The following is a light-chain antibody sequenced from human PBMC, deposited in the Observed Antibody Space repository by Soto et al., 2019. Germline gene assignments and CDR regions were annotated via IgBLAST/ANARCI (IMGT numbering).Light chain of an antibody. CDR1: SSDVGAYNY. Sequence: QSALTQPASVSGSPGQSITISCTGTSSDVGAYNYVSWYQHHPGKAPKIMIYDVSSRPSGVSNRFSGSKSGNTASLTIAGLQDEDEADYYCSSYTSSTTLVFGGGTKLTVL. J-gene: IGLJ2*01. CDR2: DVS. V-gene: IGLV2-14*03. CDR3: SSYTSSTTLV.